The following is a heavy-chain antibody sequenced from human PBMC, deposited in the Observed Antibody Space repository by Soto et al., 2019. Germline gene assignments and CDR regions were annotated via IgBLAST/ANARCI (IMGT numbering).Heavy chain of an antibody. Sequence: QVQLVQSGAEVKKPGSSVKVSCKASGGTFSSYAISWVRQAPRQGLEWMGGIIPIFGTANYAQKFQGRVTITADESTSTAYMELSSLRSEDTAVYYCARWEYYYGSGSYFLHYYYGMDVWGQGTTVTVSS. J-gene: IGHJ6*02. D-gene: IGHD3-10*01. CDR3: ARWEYYYGSGSYFLHYYYGMDV. CDR2: IIPIFGTA. CDR1: GGTFSSYA. V-gene: IGHV1-69*01.